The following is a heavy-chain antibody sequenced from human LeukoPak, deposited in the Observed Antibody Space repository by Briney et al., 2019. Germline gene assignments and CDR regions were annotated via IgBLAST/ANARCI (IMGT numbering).Heavy chain of an antibody. J-gene: IGHJ4*02. V-gene: IGHV3-23*01. CDR3: ARERSLGGYGRTFDY. CDR1: GFTFTKYA. Sequence: SGGSLRLSCAASGFTFTKYAMTWVRQAPGKGLEWVSVITAAGDNTDYAESVKGRFTISRDNSKNTLSLQMNSLRAEDTAVYYCARERSLGGYGRTFDYWGQGTLVTVSS. CDR2: ITAAGDNT. D-gene: IGHD3-16*01.